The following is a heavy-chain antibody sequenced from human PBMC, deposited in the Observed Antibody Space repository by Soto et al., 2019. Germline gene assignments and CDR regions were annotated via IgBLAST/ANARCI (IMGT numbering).Heavy chain of an antibody. CDR1: GFTFSSYG. Sequence: EVQLLESGGGLVQPGGSLRLSCAASGFTFSSYGMSWLRQAPGKGLEWVSSISNSGDSAYYADSVEGRLTISRDNSKNTLYLDLNSLRAEDTALYYCARGRLASVVIEGTFYWGQGTLVTVSS. V-gene: IGHV3-23*01. J-gene: IGHJ4*02. CDR3: ARGRLASVVIEGTFY. D-gene: IGHD2-15*01. CDR2: ISNSGDSA.